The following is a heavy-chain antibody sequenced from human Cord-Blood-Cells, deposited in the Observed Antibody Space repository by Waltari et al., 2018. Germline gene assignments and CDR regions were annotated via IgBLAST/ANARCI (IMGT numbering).Heavy chain of an antibody. CDR3: ARDQACSSTSCYYYYYYYMDV. Sequence: QVQLVRSGAEVKKPGASVKVSCKASGYTFTGYYMHWVRQAPGQGLEWMGWINPNSGGTNYAQKFQGRVTMTRDTSISTAYMELSRLRSDDTAVYYCARDQACSSTSCYYYYYYYMDVWGKGTTVTVSS. CDR2: INPNSGGT. J-gene: IGHJ6*03. V-gene: IGHV1-2*02. D-gene: IGHD2-2*01. CDR1: GYTFTGYY.